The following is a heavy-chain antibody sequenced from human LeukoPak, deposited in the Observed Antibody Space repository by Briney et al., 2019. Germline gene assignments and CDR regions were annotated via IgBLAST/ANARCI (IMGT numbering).Heavy chain of an antibody. V-gene: IGHV4-59*08. D-gene: IGHD6-13*01. CDR1: DGSISSYY. CDR3: ARQIIRGQYLVHFDY. Sequence: SETPSLTCTVSDGSISSYYWSWIRQPPGKGLEWIGYIYYSGNTNYNPSLRSRVTISVDTSKSQFSLRLNSVTAADTAVYYCARQIIRGQYLVHFDYWGQGTLVTVSS. J-gene: IGHJ4*02. CDR2: IYYSGNT.